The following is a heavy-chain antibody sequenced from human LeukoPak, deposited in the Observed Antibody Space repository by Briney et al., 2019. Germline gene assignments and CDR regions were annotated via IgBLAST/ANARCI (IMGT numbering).Heavy chain of an antibody. CDR1: GFTFSSNF. CDR3: ARAHYYYDTSGYYYPYYFDD. V-gene: IGHV3-53*01. D-gene: IGHD3-22*01. Sequence: AGGSLRLSCAASGFTFSSNFLGWVRQAPGKGLEWVSFIYSGGSTYYADSVKGRFTISRDNSNNTLYLQMNSLTAEDTAVYYCARAHYYYDTSGYYYPYYFDDWGQGTLVTVSP. CDR2: IYSGGST. J-gene: IGHJ4*02.